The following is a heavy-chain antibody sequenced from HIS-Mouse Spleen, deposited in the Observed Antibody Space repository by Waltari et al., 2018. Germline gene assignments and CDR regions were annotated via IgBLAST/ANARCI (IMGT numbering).Heavy chain of an antibody. Sequence: QVQLQQWGAGLLKPSETLSLTCAVYGGSFSGYYWSWIRQPPGKGLAWIGEINHSGSTNYNPSLKSRVTISVDTSKNQFSLKLSSVTAADTAVYYCARVRTGDPSYWYFDLWGRGTLVTVSS. CDR1: GGSFSGYY. D-gene: IGHD7-27*01. V-gene: IGHV4-34*01. J-gene: IGHJ2*01. CDR2: INHSGST. CDR3: ARVRTGDPSYWYFDL.